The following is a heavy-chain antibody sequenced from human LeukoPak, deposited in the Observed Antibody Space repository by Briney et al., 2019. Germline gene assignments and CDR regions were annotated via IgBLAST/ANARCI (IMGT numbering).Heavy chain of an antibody. D-gene: IGHD4-17*01. CDR1: GVSFDDYY. CDR3: TRMTTGHDY. CDR2: INHSGYT. J-gene: IGHJ4*02. Sequence: SETPSLTCAVSGVSFDDYYWSWVRQTPGKGLEWIGEINHSGYTNDSPSLKSRVTLPIDTSRKQFSLNLRSVTVADAGIYYCTRMTTGHDYWGQGTLVTVSS. V-gene: IGHV4-34*01.